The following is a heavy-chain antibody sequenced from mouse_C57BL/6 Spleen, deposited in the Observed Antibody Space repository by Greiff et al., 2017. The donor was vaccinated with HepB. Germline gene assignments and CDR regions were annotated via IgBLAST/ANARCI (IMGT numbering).Heavy chain of an antibody. CDR1: GYTFTSYG. CDR3: ASYDGYYVRGAMDY. Sequence: QVQLQQSGAELARPGASVKLSCKASGYTFTSYGISWVKQRTGQGLEWIGEIYPRSGNTYYNEKFKGKATLTADKSSSTAYMELRSLTSEDSAVYFCASYDGYYVRGAMDYWGQGTSVTVSS. D-gene: IGHD2-3*01. V-gene: IGHV1-81*01. J-gene: IGHJ4*01. CDR2: IYPRSGNT.